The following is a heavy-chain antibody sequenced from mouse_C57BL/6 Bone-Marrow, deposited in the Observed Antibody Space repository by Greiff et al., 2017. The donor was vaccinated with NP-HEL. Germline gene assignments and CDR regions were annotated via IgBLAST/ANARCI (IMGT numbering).Heavy chain of an antibody. Sequence: EVHLVESGPVLVKPGASVKMSCKASGYTFTDYYMNWVKQSHGKSLEWIGVINPYNGGTSYNQKFKGKATLTVDKSSSTAYMELNSLTSEDSAVYYCAVTTVVANFDYWGQGTTLTVSS. D-gene: IGHD1-1*01. J-gene: IGHJ2*01. CDR3: AVTTVVANFDY. CDR2: INPYNGGT. CDR1: GYTFTDYY. V-gene: IGHV1-19*01.